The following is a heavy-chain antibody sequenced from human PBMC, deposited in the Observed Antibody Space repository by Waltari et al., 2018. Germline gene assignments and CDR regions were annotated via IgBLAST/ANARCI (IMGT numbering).Heavy chain of an antibody. J-gene: IGHJ4*02. V-gene: IGHV1-2*02. Sequence: QVQLVQSGAEVKKPGASVKVSCKAAGYTFTGYYLHWVRQAPGQGLEWMGWINPNSGGTNYAQKFQGRVNRTRDTSITTDYMELSRLRSDDTAVYYCARETEGSGSYYNPFDYWGQGALVTVSS. D-gene: IGHD3-10*01. CDR3: ARETEGSGSYYNPFDY. CDR2: INPNSGGT. CDR1: GYTFTGYY.